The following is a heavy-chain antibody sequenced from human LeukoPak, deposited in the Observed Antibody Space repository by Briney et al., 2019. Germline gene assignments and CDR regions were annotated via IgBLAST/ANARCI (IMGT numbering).Heavy chain of an antibody. Sequence: ASVSVSCKASGYTFTSYYMHWVRQAPGQGLEWMGLINPSGGSTSYAQKFQGRVTMTKNTSTSTVYMELSSLRSEDTAVYYCARDWAGGTTGYSYGYYIFPFDYWGQGTLVTVSS. CDR3: ARDWAGGTTGYSYGYYIFPFDY. J-gene: IGHJ4*02. CDR2: INPSGGST. CDR1: GYTFTSYY. V-gene: IGHV1-46*01. D-gene: IGHD5-18*01.